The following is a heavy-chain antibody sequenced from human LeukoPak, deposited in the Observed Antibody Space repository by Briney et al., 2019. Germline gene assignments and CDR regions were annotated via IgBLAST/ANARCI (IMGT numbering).Heavy chain of an antibody. J-gene: IGHJ4*02. CDR2: ISYDGSNK. V-gene: IGHV3-30*18. Sequence: GGSLRLSCVASGFTFSSYAMSWVRQAPGKGLEWVAVISYDGSNKYYADSVKGRFTISRDNSRNTLHLQMNSLRAEDTAVYSCAKASLRYFDWFSDYWGQGTLVTVSS. CDR3: AKASLRYFDWFSDY. CDR1: GFTFSSYA. D-gene: IGHD3-9*01.